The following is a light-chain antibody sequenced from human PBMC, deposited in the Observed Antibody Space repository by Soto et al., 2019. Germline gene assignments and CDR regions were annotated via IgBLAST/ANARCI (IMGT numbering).Light chain of an antibody. V-gene: IGLV8-61*01. CDR2: STN. CDR1: SGSVSTSYY. CDR3: VLYMGSGMLS. Sequence: QTVVTQEPSFSVSPGGTVTLTCGLSSGSVSTSYYPSWYQQTPGQAPRTLIYSTNTRSSGVPDRFSGSILGNKAALTITGAQADDESDYYCVLYMGSGMLSFGGGTQLTVL. J-gene: IGLJ7*01.